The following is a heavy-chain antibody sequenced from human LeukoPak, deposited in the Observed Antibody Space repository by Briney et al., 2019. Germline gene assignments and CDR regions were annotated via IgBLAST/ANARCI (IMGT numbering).Heavy chain of an antibody. CDR2: IYYSGST. CDR3: ARAKGVPRWWFDP. V-gene: IGHV4-30-4*01. Sequence: PSETLSLTCTVSGGSISSGDYYWSWIRQPPGKGPEWIGYIYYSGSTYYNPSLKSRVTISVDTSKNQFSLKLSSVTAADTAVYYCARAKGVPRWWFDPWGQGTLVTVSS. CDR1: GGSISSGDYY. D-gene: IGHD2-15*01. J-gene: IGHJ5*02.